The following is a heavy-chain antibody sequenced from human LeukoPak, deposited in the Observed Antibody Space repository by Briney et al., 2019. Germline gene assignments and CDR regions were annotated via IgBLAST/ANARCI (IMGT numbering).Heavy chain of an antibody. CDR1: GGSFSGYY. J-gene: IGHJ5*02. V-gene: IGHV4-34*01. CDR2: INHSGST. D-gene: IGHD1-1*01. Sequence: SETLSLTCAVYGGSFSGYYWSWIRQPPGKGLEWIGEINHSGSTNYNPSLKSRVTISVDTSKNQFSLKLSSVTAADTAVYYCAGTPRGARNWFDPWGQGTLVTVSS. CDR3: AGTPRGARNWFDP.